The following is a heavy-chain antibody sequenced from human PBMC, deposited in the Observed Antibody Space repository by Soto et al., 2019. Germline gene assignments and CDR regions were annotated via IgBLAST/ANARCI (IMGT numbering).Heavy chain of an antibody. V-gene: IGHV3-30-3*01. Sequence: PGGSLRLSCAASGFTIGSYSMHWVRQTPGKGLEWVALISYDGSSEFYADSVKGRFTISRDNSKNTLYLQMNSLRPEDTAVYYCARDQGGVRGIIIMCFDYRGQGTLVTVSS. J-gene: IGHJ4*02. D-gene: IGHD3-10*01. CDR1: GFTIGSYS. CDR3: ARDQGGVRGIIIMCFDY. CDR2: ISYDGSSE.